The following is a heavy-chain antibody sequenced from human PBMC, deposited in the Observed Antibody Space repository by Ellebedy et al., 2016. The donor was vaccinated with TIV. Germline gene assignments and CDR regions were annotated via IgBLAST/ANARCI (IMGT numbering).Heavy chain of an antibody. CDR2: IIPVFGTT. CDR3: ATSEIVIVPAASQYYYYAMDV. J-gene: IGHJ6*02. Sequence: SVKVSCXASGGSLSKYAISWVRQAPGQGLEWMGGIIPVFGTTNSAHNFQGRVTITADESTTTAYMELSSLRFEDTAVYYCATSEIVIVPAASQYYYYAMDVWGHGTTVTVSS. CDR1: GGSLSKYA. V-gene: IGHV1-69*13. D-gene: IGHD2-2*01.